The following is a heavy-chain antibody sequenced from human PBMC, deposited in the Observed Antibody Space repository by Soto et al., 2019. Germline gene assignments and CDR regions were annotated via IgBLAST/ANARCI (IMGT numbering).Heavy chain of an antibody. CDR2: IIPIFGTA. CDR3: ARITNAVVNSEHGDDY. Sequence: QVQLVQSGAEVKKPGSSVKVSCKASGGTFSSYAISWVRQAPGQGLEWMGGIIPIFGTANYAQKFQGRVTITADEATSTAYMELSSLRYEDTAVYYCARITNAVVNSEHGDDYLGQGTLVTVSS. V-gene: IGHV1-69*01. D-gene: IGHD3-22*01. CDR1: GGTFSSYA. J-gene: IGHJ4*02.